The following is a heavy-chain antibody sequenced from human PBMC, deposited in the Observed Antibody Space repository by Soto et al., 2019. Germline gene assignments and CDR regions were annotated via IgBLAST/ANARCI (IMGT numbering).Heavy chain of an antibody. Sequence: GSLRLSCAASGFTFSTYWMHWIRQVPGKGLEWVSRINSDASHTYYADSVKGRFTISRDNAKNTLYLQMNSLRAEDTAVYYCAKIGDYDFWSGYTFDYWGQGTLVTVSS. CDR3: AKIGDYDFWSGYTFDY. V-gene: IGHV3-74*01. CDR2: INSDASHT. J-gene: IGHJ4*02. CDR1: GFTFSTYW. D-gene: IGHD3-3*01.